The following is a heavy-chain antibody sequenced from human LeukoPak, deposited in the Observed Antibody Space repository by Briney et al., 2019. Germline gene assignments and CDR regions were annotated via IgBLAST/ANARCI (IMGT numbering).Heavy chain of an antibody. V-gene: IGHV3-74*01. D-gene: IGHD2-15*01. J-gene: IGHJ5*02. Sequence: GGSLRLSCVASGFSLSGYWMYWVRQAPGKGLMYISRNNGDGSTTNYADVVRGRFTMSRDNVKSTLYLQMNSLRVEDTAVYYCARDPRNVGLAPWGQGTLVTVSS. CDR1: GFSLSGYW. CDR2: NNGDGSTT. CDR3: ARDPRNVGLAP.